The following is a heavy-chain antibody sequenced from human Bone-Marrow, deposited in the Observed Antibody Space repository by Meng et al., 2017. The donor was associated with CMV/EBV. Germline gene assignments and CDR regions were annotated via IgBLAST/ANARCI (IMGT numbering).Heavy chain of an antibody. CDR2: IIPIFGTA. Sequence: SVKVSCKASGGTFSSYAISWVRQAPGQGLEWMGGIIPIFGTANYAQKFQGRVTITTDESTSTAYMELSSLRSEDTAVYYCARAPLTIFGVVTENWIDPWGQGTLVTVSS. V-gene: IGHV1-69*05. CDR3: ARAPLTIFGVVTENWIDP. D-gene: IGHD3-3*01. J-gene: IGHJ5*02. CDR1: GGTFSSYA.